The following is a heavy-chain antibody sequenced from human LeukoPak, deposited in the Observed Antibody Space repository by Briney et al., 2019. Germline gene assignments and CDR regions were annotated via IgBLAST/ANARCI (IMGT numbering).Heavy chain of an antibody. CDR3: ARHPPAGTLVFDY. J-gene: IGHJ4*02. V-gene: IGHV4-30-2*01. CDR1: GGSISSGGYS. Sequence: SQTLSLTCAVSGGSISSGGYSWSWIRQPPGKGLEWIGYIYHSGSTYYNPSLKSRVTISVDTSKNQFSLKLSSVTAADTAVYYCARHPPAGTLVFDYWGQGTLVTVSS. CDR2: IYHSGST. D-gene: IGHD6-13*01.